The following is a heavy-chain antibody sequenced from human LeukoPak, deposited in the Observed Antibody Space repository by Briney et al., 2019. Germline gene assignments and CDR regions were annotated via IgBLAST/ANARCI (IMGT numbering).Heavy chain of an antibody. Sequence: GGSLRLSCAASGFTFSSYAMSWVRQAPGKGLEWVSAISGSGGSTYYADSVKGRFTISRDNSKNTLYLQMNSLRAEDTAVYYCAKDSDYYDSSGYPYCFDYWGQGTLVTVSS. D-gene: IGHD3-22*01. CDR2: ISGSGGST. J-gene: IGHJ4*02. V-gene: IGHV3-23*01. CDR3: AKDSDYYDSSGYPYCFDY. CDR1: GFTFSSYA.